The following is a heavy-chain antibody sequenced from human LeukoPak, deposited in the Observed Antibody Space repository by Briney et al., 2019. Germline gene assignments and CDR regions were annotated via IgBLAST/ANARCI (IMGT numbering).Heavy chain of an antibody. CDR1: GYSISSGYY. CDR2: IYHSGST. V-gene: IGHV4-38-2*01. J-gene: IGHJ5*02. Sequence: SETLSLTCAVSGYSISSGYYWGWIRQPPGKGLEWIGSIYHSGSTYYNPSLKSRVTISVDTSKNQFSLKLSSVTAADTAVYYCASLPVGVWFDPWGQGTLVTVSS. D-gene: IGHD2-8*02. CDR3: ASLPVGVWFDP.